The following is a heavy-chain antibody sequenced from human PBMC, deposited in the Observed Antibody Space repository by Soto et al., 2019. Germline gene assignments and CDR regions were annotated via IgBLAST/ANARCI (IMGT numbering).Heavy chain of an antibody. Sequence: EVQLVESGGGLVKPGGSPRLSCAASGFTFSSYFMNWVRQAPGKGLEWVSSISTSSSYIYYADSVKGLLTISRDNAKNSLYLQMNSLRAADTAVYYCARAASPWCGGSDYWGQGTRVTVSS. CDR2: ISTSSSYI. J-gene: IGHJ4*02. D-gene: IGHD3-10*01. CDR1: GFTFSSYF. CDR3: ARAASPWCGGSDY. V-gene: IGHV3-21*01.